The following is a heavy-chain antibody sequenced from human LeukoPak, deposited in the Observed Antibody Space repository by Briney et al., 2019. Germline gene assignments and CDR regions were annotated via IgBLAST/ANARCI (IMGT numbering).Heavy chain of an antibody. CDR2: ISYDGSNK. J-gene: IGHJ5*02. D-gene: IGHD6-6*01. CDR3: AKDRSDVAARPRFDP. V-gene: IGHV3-30*18. CDR1: GFTFSSYG. Sequence: GGSLRLSCAASGFTFSSYGMHWVRQAPGKGLEGVAVISYDGSNKYYADSVKGRFTISRDNSKNTLYLQMNSLRAEDTAVYYCAKDRSDVAARPRFDPWGQGTLVTVSS.